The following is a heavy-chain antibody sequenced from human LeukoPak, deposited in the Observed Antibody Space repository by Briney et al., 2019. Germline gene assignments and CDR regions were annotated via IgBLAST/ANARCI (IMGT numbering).Heavy chain of an antibody. Sequence: GGSRRLSCAASGFTFSSYGMSWVRQAPGKGLEWVAFIRYDGSNKYYADSVKGRFTISRDNSKNTLYLQMNSLRAEDTAVYYCAKDYVIEMATMCDYWGQGTLVTVSS. CDR2: IRYDGSNK. D-gene: IGHD5-24*01. CDR1: GFTFSSYG. V-gene: IGHV3-30*02. CDR3: AKDYVIEMATMCDY. J-gene: IGHJ4*02.